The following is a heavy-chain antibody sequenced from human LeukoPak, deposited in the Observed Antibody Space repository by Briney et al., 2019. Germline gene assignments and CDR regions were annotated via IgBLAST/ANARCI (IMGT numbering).Heavy chain of an antibody. V-gene: IGHV3-23*01. J-gene: IGHJ4*02. CDR2: ISGSGGST. CDR1: GFTFSSYA. Sequence: SGGSLRLSCAASGFTFSSYAMSWVRQAPGKGLEWVSAISGSGGSTYYADSVKGRFTISRDNSKNTLYLQMNSLRAEDTAVYYCAKEKGYYYDSSGYYFDYWGQGTLVTVSS. CDR3: AKEKGYYYDSSGYYFDY. D-gene: IGHD3-22*01.